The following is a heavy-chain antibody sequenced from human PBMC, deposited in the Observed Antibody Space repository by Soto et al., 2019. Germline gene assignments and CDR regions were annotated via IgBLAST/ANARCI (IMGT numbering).Heavy chain of an antibody. CDR1: GFTFSSYG. CDR3: AKDRMGAGVRGYFDY. Sequence: QVQLVESGGGVVQPGRSLRLSCAASGFTFSSYGMHWVRQAPGKGLEWLAVIIYDGSTKYYADSVKGRFTISRDNSKSTLYLQINGLRAENTAVYYCAKDRMGAGVRGYFDYWGQGTLVTVSS. J-gene: IGHJ4*02. D-gene: IGHD3-10*01. V-gene: IGHV3-30*18. CDR2: IIYDGSTK.